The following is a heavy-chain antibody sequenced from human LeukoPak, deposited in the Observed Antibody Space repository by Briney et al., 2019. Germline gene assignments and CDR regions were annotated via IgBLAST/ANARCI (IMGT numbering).Heavy chain of an antibody. CDR2: IRYDGSNK. D-gene: IGHD3-3*01. CDR1: GFTFSSYG. Sequence: GGSLRLSCAASGFTFSSYGMHWVRQVPGKGLEWVAFIRYDGSNKYYADSVKGRFTISRDNSKNTLYLQMNSLRAEDTAVYYCAKEYGYYDFWSGYSLDYWGQGTLVTVSS. CDR3: AKEYGYYDFWSGYSLDY. J-gene: IGHJ4*02. V-gene: IGHV3-30*02.